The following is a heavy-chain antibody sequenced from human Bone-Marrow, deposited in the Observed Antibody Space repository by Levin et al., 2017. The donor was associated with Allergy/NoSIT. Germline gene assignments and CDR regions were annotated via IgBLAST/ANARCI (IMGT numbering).Heavy chain of an antibody. Sequence: SGPTLVKPPQTLTLTCTISGFSLNSSGVGVGWIRQPPGKALEWLALIYWDGDDRYSPSRKSRLTVTKDTSKNQVVLTMTNMDPVDTATYYCAHSRVYGTAFDSWGQGTLVTVSS. J-gene: IGHJ4*02. D-gene: IGHD2-8*01. CDR1: GFSLNSSGVG. CDR3: AHSRVYGTAFDS. V-gene: IGHV2-5*02. CDR2: IYWDGDD.